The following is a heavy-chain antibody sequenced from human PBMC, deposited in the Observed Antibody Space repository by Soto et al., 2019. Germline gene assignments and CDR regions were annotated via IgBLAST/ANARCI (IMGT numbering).Heavy chain of an antibody. Sequence: QVQLVQSGAEVKKPGASVKVSFKASGYTFTSYAMHWVRQPPGQRLEWMRWINAGKGNTKYSQKCQGRVTITRDTSASKTYMERSSLKSEDTAVYYSARVPGDHDGPVDYWGQGTLVTVSS. D-gene: IGHD2-21*02. CDR2: INAGKGNT. CDR1: GYTFTSYA. V-gene: IGHV1-3*01. CDR3: ARVPGDHDGPVDY. J-gene: IGHJ4*02.